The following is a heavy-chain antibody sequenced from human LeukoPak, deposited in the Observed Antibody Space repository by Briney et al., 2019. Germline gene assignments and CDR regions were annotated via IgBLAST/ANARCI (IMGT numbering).Heavy chain of an antibody. CDR1: GFTFSSYG. V-gene: IGHV1-2*02. J-gene: IGHJ4*02. D-gene: IGHD4-11*01. CDR3: ARTRRLQYGDYDY. Sequence: PGGSLRLSCAASGFTFSSYGMHWVRQAPGQGLEWMGWINPNSGDTNYAQKFQGRVTMTRDTSFSTASMELSRLKSDDTAVYYCARTRRLQYGDYDYWGQGSLVTVSS. CDR2: INPNSGDT.